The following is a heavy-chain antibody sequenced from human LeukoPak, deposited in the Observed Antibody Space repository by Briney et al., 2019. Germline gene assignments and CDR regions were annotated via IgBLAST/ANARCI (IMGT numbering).Heavy chain of an antibody. CDR1: GDSMRGYY. J-gene: IGHJ5*02. V-gene: IGHV4-59*08. D-gene: IGHD3-22*01. CDR2: VYYSGST. Sequence: PSETLSLTCAVSGDSMRGYYWSWIRQPPGKALEWIGYVYYSGSTNYNPSLKSRVTMSVDTSKSQFSLMLTSVTAADTAVYYCARHLYYYDDIDLWGQGTLVTVSS. CDR3: ARHLYYYDDIDL.